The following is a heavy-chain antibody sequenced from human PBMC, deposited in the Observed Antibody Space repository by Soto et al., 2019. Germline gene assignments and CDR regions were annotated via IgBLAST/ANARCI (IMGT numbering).Heavy chain of an antibody. CDR3: ARAENCGGDCYLDY. CDR2: IGTAGDT. V-gene: IGHV3-13*01. J-gene: IGHJ4*02. D-gene: IGHD2-21*02. Sequence: GGSLRLSCAASGFTFSSYDMHWVRQATGKGLEWVSAIGTAGDTYYPGSVKGRFTISRENAKNSLYLQMNSLRAEDTAVYYCARAENCGGDCYLDYWGQGTLVTVSS. CDR1: GFTFSSYD.